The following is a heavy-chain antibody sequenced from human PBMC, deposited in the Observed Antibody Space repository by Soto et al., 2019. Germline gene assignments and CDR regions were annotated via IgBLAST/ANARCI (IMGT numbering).Heavy chain of an antibody. V-gene: IGHV5-10-1*01. CDR1: GYSFTSYW. Sequence: PGESLKISCKGSGYSFTSYWISWVRQMPGKGLEWMGRIDPSDSYTNYSPSFQGHVTISADKSISTAYLQWSSLKASDTAMYYCATYYYDSSGYYYRRYYYGMDVWGQGTKVTVSS. CDR3: ATYYYDSSGYYYRRYYYGMDV. J-gene: IGHJ6*02. D-gene: IGHD3-22*01. CDR2: IDPSDSYT.